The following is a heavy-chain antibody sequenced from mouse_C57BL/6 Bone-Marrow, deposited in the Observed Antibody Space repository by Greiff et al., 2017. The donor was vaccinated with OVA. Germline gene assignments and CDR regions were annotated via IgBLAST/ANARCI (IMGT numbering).Heavy chain of an antibody. Sequence: DVMLVESGGDLVKPGGSLKLSCAASGFTFSSYGMSWVRQTPDKRLEWVATISSGGSYTYYPDSVQGRFTISRDNAKNTLYLQMSSLKSEDTAMYYCARRELRPYYFDYWGQGTTLTVSS. CDR1: GFTFSSYG. CDR3: ARRELRPYYFDY. CDR2: ISSGGSYT. V-gene: IGHV5-6*02. J-gene: IGHJ2*01. D-gene: IGHD3-2*02.